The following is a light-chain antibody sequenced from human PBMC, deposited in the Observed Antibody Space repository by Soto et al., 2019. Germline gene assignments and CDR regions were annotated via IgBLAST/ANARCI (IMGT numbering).Light chain of an antibody. CDR3: MNAVQTLT. CDR1: QSPLHSTGNTY. J-gene: IGKJ4*01. Sequence: DIVMTQSPLSLAVTLGEPASISCRSSQSPLHSTGNTYLDWYLQKPGQSPQLLIYSASNRASGVPDRFSGRGSGTDFTLKISRVEAEDVGVYYCMNAVQTLTFGGGTKVEIK. V-gene: IGKV2-28*01. CDR2: SAS.